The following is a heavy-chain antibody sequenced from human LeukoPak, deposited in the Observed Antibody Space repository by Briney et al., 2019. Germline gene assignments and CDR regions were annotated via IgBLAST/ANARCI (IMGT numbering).Heavy chain of an antibody. CDR1: GFTFSSYG. D-gene: IGHD3-22*01. Sequence: PGGSLRLSCAASGFTFSSYGMNWVRQAPGKGLEWVSYISSSSNIMNYADSVKGRFTTSRDNSKNTLYLQMNSLRAEDTAVYYCAKDRLGYDSSGYYFGLDYWGQGTLVTVSS. CDR3: AKDRLGYDSSGYYFGLDY. V-gene: IGHV3-48*01. CDR2: ISSSSNIM. J-gene: IGHJ4*02.